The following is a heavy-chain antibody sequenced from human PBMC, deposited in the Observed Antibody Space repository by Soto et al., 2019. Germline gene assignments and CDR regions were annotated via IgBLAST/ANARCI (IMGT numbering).Heavy chain of an antibody. CDR1: GFTFSSFA. CDR3: AKDRKSGSGWYWDY. J-gene: IGHJ4*02. Sequence: ESGGGLVQPGGSLRLSCAASGFTFSSFAMSWVRQAPGKGLEWVSGISGSGGSTYYADSVEGRFTISRDNSKNTLYLQMNSLRGGDTAVYYCAKDRKSGSGWYWDYWGQGTLVTVSS. CDR2: ISGSGGST. D-gene: IGHD6-19*01. V-gene: IGHV3-23*01.